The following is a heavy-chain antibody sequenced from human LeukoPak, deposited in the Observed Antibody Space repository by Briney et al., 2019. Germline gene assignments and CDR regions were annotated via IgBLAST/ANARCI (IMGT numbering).Heavy chain of an antibody. D-gene: IGHD6-13*01. CDR2: IYSGGST. J-gene: IGHJ1*01. CDR3: ARDSPRERTAAAHAEYFQH. V-gene: IGHV3-53*01. Sequence: GGSLRLSCAASGFTVSSNYMSWVRQAPGKGLEWVSVIYSGGSTYYADSVKGRFTISRDNSKNTLFLQMNSPRAEDTAVYYCARDSPRERTAAAHAEYFQHWGQGTLVTVSS. CDR1: GFTVSSNY.